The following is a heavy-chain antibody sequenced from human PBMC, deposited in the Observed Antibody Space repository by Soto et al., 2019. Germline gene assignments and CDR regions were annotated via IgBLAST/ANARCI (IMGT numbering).Heavy chain of an antibody. J-gene: IGHJ6*02. CDR2: ISSSSSYM. CDR1: GFTFSSYS. CDR3: ARANYGMDV. V-gene: IGHV3-21*01. Sequence: KPGGSLRLSCAASGFTFSSYSMNWVRQAPGKGLEWVSSISSSSSYMYYADSVKGRFTISRDNAKNSLYLQMNSLRAEDTAVYYCARANYGMDVWGQGTTVTVSS.